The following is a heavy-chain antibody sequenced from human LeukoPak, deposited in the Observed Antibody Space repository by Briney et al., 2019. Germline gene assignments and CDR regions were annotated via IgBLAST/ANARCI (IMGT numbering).Heavy chain of an antibody. J-gene: IGHJ5*02. CDR1: GFTFSSYA. CDR3: AKDISVVWFGINMFDP. D-gene: IGHD3-10*01. CDR2: ISGSGGST. Sequence: GGSLRLSCAASGFTFSSYAMSWVRQAPGKGLEWVSAISGSGGSTYYADSVKGRFTISRDNSKNTLYLQMNSLRAEDTAVYYCAKDISVVWFGINMFDPWGQGTLVTVSS. V-gene: IGHV3-23*01.